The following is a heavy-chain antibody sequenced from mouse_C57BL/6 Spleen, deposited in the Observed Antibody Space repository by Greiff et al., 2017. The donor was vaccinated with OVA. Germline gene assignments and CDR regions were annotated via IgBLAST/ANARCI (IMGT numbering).Heavy chain of an antibody. CDR2: ISNGGGST. D-gene: IGHD1-2*01. CDR3: ARVGPHGFFDY. Sequence: EVNLVESGGGLVQPGGSLKLSCAASGFTFSDYYMYWVRQTPEKRLEWVAYISNGGGSTYYPDTVKGRFTISRDNAKNTLYLQMNRLKSEDTAMYYCARVGPHGFFDYWGQGTTLTVSS. J-gene: IGHJ2*01. CDR1: GFTFSDYY. V-gene: IGHV5-12*01.